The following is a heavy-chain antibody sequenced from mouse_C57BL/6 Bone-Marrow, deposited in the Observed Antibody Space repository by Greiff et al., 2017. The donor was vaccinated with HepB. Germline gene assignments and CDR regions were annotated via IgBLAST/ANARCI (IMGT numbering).Heavy chain of an antibody. CDR1: GFTFSDYY. V-gene: IGHV5-16*01. J-gene: IGHJ3*01. CDR2: INYDGSST. CDR3: AREDYGSRPFAY. D-gene: IGHD1-1*01. Sequence: EVQVVESEGGLVQPGSSMKLSCTASGFTFSDYYMAWVRQVPEKGLEWVANINYDGSSTYYLDSLKSRFIISRDNAKNILYLQMGSLKSEDTATYYCAREDYGSRPFAYWGQGTLVTVSA.